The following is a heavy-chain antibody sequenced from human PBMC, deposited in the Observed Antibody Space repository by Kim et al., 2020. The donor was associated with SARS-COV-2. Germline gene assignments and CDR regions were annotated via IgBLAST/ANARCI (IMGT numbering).Heavy chain of an antibody. CDR1: GFTFDDYA. CDR2: ISGDGGST. D-gene: IGHD3-10*01. V-gene: IGHV3-43*02. CDR3: AKDHRGTKNYYGSGSYYTN. J-gene: IGHJ4*02. Sequence: GGSLRLSCAASGFTFDDYAMHWVRQAPGKGLEWVSLISGDGGSTYYADSVKGRFTISRDNSKNSLYLQMNSLRTEDTALYYCAKDHRGTKNYYGSGSYYTNWGQGTLVTVSS.